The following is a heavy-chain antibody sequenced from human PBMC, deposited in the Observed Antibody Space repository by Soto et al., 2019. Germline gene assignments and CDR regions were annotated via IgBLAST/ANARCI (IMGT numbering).Heavy chain of an antibody. D-gene: IGHD1-1*01. CDR2: ISYDGSNK. CDR1: GFPFSSYG. V-gene: IGHV3-30*03. Sequence: QVQLVESGGGVVQPGRSLRLSCAASGFPFSSYGMHWVRQAPGKGLEWVAHISYDGSNKHYTDSVKGRFTISRDNSKNMLYLQMRSLRDEDTVVYYCAGGQDDLCYCGQGTRVSVSS. CDR3: AGGQDDLCY. J-gene: IGHJ4*02.